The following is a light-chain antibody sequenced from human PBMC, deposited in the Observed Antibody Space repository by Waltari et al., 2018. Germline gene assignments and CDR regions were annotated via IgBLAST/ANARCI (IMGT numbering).Light chain of an antibody. CDR1: SSDIGSKY. Sequence: QSVLTQPPSASGTPGQRVTISCSGSSSDIGSKYVYWYQQLPGTAPKLLIYRNTRAPSGIPDGFSASQSGTSASLAISGLRSEDEADYYCAARDDSLSAPVFFGGGTKLTVL. V-gene: IGLV1-47*01. CDR2: RNT. J-gene: IGLJ2*01. CDR3: AARDDSLSAPVF.